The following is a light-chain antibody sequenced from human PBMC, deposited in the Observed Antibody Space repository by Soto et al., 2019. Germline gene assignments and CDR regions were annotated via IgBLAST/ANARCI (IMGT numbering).Light chain of an antibody. CDR2: EVT. CDR1: SSDVGGYDY. J-gene: IGLJ1*01. V-gene: IGLV2-14*01. CDR3: SSHTSGSTRV. Sequence: QSVLTQPASVSGSPGQSIAISCTGTSSDVGGYDYVSWYQQQPDKAPKLMIYEVTKRPSGVSNRFSGSKFGNTASLTISGLQSEDEADYYCSSHTSGSTRVFGTGTKVTVL.